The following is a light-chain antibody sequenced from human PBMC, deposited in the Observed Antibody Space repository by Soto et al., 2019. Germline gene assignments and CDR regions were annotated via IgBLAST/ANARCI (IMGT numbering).Light chain of an antibody. J-gene: IGKJ2*01. Sequence: DIVMTQSPDSLAVSLSLGERATINCKSSQSVLYSSNNKNYLAWYQQKPGQPPKLLIYWASTRESGVPDRFSGSGSGTDFTLTISSLQAEDVAVYYCQQYFSSPPTFGQGTKLEIK. CDR3: QQYFSSPPT. V-gene: IGKV4-1*01. CDR2: WAS. CDR1: QSVLYSSNNKNY.